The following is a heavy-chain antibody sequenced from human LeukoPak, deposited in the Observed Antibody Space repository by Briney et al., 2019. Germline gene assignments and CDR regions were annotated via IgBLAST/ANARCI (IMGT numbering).Heavy chain of an antibody. J-gene: IGHJ5*02. Sequence: SETLSLTCNVSGGSISTTTNSRGWAWIRQRPTKGLEWIGSIYYGGSPYYTSSLKSRVTISVDTSKNQFSLKLASLTAADTAVYYCARRPIVGSTRFYFDPWGPGTLVTVSS. CDR3: ARRPIVGSTRFYFDP. D-gene: IGHD1-26*01. CDR1: GGSISTTTNS. V-gene: IGHV4-39*01. CDR2: IYYGGSP.